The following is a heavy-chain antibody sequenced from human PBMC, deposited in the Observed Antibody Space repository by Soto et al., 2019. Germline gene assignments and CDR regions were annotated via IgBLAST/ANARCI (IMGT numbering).Heavy chain of an antibody. CDR1: GFTFSIHA. V-gene: IGHV3-23*01. Sequence: VQLLESGGGLVQPGGSLRLSCAASGFTFSIHAMGWVRQAPGKGLQWVSEISGDGGITCYADSVKGRFTVSRDNSRSTLYMQMNSLRPEDTAVYYCAKYGGWSGCTCGGSHNYGDSWGQGTLVTVSS. CDR3: AKYGGWSGCTCGGSHNYGDS. D-gene: IGHD3-3*01. J-gene: IGHJ4*02. CDR2: ISGDGGIT.